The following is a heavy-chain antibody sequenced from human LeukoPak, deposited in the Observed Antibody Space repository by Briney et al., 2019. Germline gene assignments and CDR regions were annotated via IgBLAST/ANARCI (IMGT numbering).Heavy chain of an antibody. Sequence: GGSLRLSCAASGFTFSSYAMHWVRQAPGKGLEWVAVISYDGSNKYYADSVKGRFTISRDNSKNTLYLQMNSLRAEDTAVYYCARGIGYWGQGTLVTVSS. CDR1: GFTFSSYA. V-gene: IGHV3-30-3*01. CDR3: ARGIGY. J-gene: IGHJ4*02. CDR2: ISYDGSNK.